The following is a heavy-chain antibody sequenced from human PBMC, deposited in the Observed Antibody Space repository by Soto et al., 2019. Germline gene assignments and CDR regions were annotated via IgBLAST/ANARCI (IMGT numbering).Heavy chain of an antibody. V-gene: IGHV4-39*07. J-gene: IGHJ4*02. CDR1: GDSISSGNKY. CDR3: ARVGYVSRSYYGSGSDY. CDR2: INHSGST. Sequence: GPGPQCASETLSLTCTVSGDSISSGNKYWSWIRQPPGKGLEWIGEINHSGSTNYNPSLKSRVTISVDTSKNQFSLKLSSVTAADTAVYYCARVGYVSRSYYGSGSDYWGQGTLVTVSS. D-gene: IGHD3-10*01.